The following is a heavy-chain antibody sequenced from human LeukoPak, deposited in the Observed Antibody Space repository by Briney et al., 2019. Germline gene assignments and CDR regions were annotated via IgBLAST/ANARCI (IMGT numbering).Heavy chain of an antibody. J-gene: IGHJ6*03. Sequence: SVKVSCKASGGTFSSYAISWLRQAPGQGLEWMGGIIPIFGTANYAQKFQGRVTITTDESTSTAYMELSSLRSEDTAVYYCASKGAPPQGGPYYYYYYMDVWGKGTTVTVSS. CDR2: IIPIFGTA. V-gene: IGHV1-69*05. CDR3: ASKGAPPQGGPYYYYYYMDV. CDR1: GGTFSSYA.